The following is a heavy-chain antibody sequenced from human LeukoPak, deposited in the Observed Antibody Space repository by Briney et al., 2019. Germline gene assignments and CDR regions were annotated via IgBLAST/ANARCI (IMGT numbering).Heavy chain of an antibody. D-gene: IGHD6-19*01. J-gene: IGHJ4*02. CDR3: ARERAVAGAGFDY. Sequence: GGSLRLSCAASGFTFTSYEMSWVRQAPGKGLEWVSYINSDGTTIYYADSVKGRFTISRDYAKNSLYLQMNSLRAEDAAIYYCARERAVAGAGFDYWGQGTLVTVSS. CDR1: GFTFTSYE. V-gene: IGHV3-48*03. CDR2: INSDGTTI.